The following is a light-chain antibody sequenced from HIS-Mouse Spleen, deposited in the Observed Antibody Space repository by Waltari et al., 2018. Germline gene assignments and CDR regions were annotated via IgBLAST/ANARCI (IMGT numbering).Light chain of an antibody. CDR1: QGLSSY. V-gene: IGKV1-9*01. Sequence: IQFNQSPFFLSSSVRKRINITFRASQGLSSYLAWDQQKPWKAPKLLSYAASTLQSGVPSRFSGSGSGTEFTLTISSLQPEDFATYYCQQLNSYPPTFGQGTKVEIK. CDR3: QQLNSYPPT. CDR2: AAS. J-gene: IGKJ1*01.